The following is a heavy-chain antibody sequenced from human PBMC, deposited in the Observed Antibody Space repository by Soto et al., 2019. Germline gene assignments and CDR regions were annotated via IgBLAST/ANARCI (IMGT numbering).Heavy chain of an antibody. J-gene: IGHJ4*02. CDR2: IMIGGSHT. V-gene: IGHV1-58*03. CDR3: AADLSARGDCCHFDY. Sequence: QVVQSGPEMKNPGTSVRVSCQTSGFTFTNSAVQWVRQARGQPLEWIGWIMIGGSHTRFAQKXPXRXTXXRDFATSTVFMELRSLNSEDTAVYYCAADLSARGDCCHFDYWGQGTRVTVSS. CDR1: GFTFTNSA. D-gene: IGHD2-21*02.